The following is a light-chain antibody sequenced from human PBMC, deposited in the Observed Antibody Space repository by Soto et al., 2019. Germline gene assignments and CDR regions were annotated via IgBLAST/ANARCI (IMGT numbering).Light chain of an antibody. CDR3: QSYDSSLSGIYV. V-gene: IGLV1-40*01. CDR1: ISNIGAGYD. CDR2: GNS. J-gene: IGLJ1*01. Sequence: QSALTQPPSVSGAAAQRVTISCTGSISNIGAGYDVHWYQQLPGTAPKLLIYGNSNRPSGVPDRFSGSKSGTSASLAITGLQAEDEADYYCQSYDSSLSGIYVFGTGTKVTVL.